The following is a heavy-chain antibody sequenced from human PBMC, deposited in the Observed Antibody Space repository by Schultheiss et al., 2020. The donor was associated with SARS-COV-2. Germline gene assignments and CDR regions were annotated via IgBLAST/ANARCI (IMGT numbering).Heavy chain of an antibody. CDR1: GFTFSSFW. CDR2: IKSDGSST. CDR3: ARAHSNGYYVDFDY. Sequence: GESLKISCAASGFTFSSFWMHWVRQAPGKGLVWVSRIKSDGSSTNYADSVKGRFTISRDNAKNTLYLQMNSLRAEDTAVYYCARAHSNGYYVDFDYWGQGTLVTVSS. J-gene: IGHJ4*02. V-gene: IGHV3-74*01. D-gene: IGHD3-22*01.